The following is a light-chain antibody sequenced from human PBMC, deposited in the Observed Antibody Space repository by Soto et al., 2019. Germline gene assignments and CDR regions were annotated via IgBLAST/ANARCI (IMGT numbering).Light chain of an antibody. CDR2: RNN. CDR1: SSNIGSNY. V-gene: IGLV1-47*01. J-gene: IGLJ1*01. Sequence: QSVLTQPPSVSGAPGQRVTISCSESSSNIGSNYVYWYQQLPGTAPKLLIYRNNQRPSGVPDRFSGSKSGTSASLAISGLRSEDEADYYCAAWDDNLGANYVFGTGTKVTVL. CDR3: AAWDDNLGANYV.